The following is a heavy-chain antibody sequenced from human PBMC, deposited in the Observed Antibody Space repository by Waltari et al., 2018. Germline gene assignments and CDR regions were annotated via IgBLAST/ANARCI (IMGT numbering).Heavy chain of an antibody. CDR1: GGSFSGYY. Sequence: QVQLQQWGAGLLKPSETLSLTCAVYGGSFSGYYWSWIRQPPGKGLEWIGEINHSGSTNNNPSVKSRVTRAVDTSKNQCSLKLSSVTAADTAVYYCARALYYYDSSGHMRYFDLWGRGTLVTVSP. J-gene: IGHJ2*01. CDR2: INHSGST. D-gene: IGHD3-22*01. CDR3: ARALYYYDSSGHMRYFDL. V-gene: IGHV4-34*01.